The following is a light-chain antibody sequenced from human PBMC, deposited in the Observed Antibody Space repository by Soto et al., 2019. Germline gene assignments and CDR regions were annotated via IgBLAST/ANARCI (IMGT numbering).Light chain of an antibody. CDR1: QSISNY. J-gene: IGKJ1*01. V-gene: IGKV1-39*01. CDR2: AAS. Sequence: DIQMTQSPSSLSASVGDIVTITCRASQSISNYLNWYQQKPGKAPKLLMFAASSLQSGVPSRFSGGGSGTDFTLTIRSLQPEDFATYYCQQSYSTPRTFGQGTKVEIK. CDR3: QQSYSTPRT.